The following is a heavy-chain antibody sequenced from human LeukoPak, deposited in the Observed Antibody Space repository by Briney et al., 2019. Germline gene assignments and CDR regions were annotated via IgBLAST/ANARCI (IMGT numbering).Heavy chain of an antibody. D-gene: IGHD3-10*01. Sequence: GRSLRLSCAAPGFTFSSYAMHWVRKAPGKGLEWVAVISYDGSNKYYADSVKGRFTISRDNSKNTLYLQMNSLRAEDTAVYYCAKDRKSMVRGVTHYGMDVWGQGTTVTVSS. V-gene: IGHV3-30*04. J-gene: IGHJ6*02. CDR3: AKDRKSMVRGVTHYGMDV. CDR1: GFTFSSYA. CDR2: ISYDGSNK.